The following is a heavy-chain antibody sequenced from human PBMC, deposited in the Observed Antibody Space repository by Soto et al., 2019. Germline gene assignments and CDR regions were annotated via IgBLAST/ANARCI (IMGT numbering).Heavy chain of an antibody. CDR1: GFTFSNAW. CDR2: IKSKTDGGTT. CDR3: TTDLYSYGEKDYFDY. D-gene: IGHD5-18*01. J-gene: IGHJ4*02. Sequence: GGSLRLSCAASGFTFSNAWMSWVRQAPGKGLEWVGHIKSKTDGGTTDYAAPVKGRFTISRDDSKNTLYLQMNSLKTEDTAVYYCTTDLYSYGEKDYFDYWGQGTLVTVSS. V-gene: IGHV3-15*01.